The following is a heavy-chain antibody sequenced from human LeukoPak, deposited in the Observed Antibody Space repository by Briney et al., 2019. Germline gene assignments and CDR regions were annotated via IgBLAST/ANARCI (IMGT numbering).Heavy chain of an antibody. D-gene: IGHD3-10*01. V-gene: IGHV3-20*01. J-gene: IGHJ4*02. Sequence: GGSLRLSCAASGFTFDDYGMSWVRQAPGKGLEWVSGINWNGGSTGYADSVKGRFTISRDNAKNSLYLQMNSLRAEDTALYHCARDFDYGSGSPLFDYWGQGTLVTVSS. CDR1: GFTFDDYG. CDR2: INWNGGST. CDR3: ARDFDYGSGSPLFDY.